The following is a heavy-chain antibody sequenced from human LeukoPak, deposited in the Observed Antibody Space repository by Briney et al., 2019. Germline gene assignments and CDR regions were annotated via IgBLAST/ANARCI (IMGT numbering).Heavy chain of an antibody. D-gene: IGHD5-18*01. CDR1: GGSISSYY. J-gene: IGHJ4*02. CDR2: IYYSGST. Sequence: SETLPLTCTVSGGSISSYYWSWIRQPPGKGLEWIGYIYYSGSTNYNPSLKSRVTISVDTSKNQFSLKLSSVTAADTAVYYCARLGLWVDFDYWGQGTLVTVSS. V-gene: IGHV4-59*08. CDR3: ARLGLWVDFDY.